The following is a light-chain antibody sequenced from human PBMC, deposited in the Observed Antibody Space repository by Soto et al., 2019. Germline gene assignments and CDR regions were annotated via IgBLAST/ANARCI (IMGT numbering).Light chain of an antibody. CDR2: DAS. V-gene: IGKV3-11*01. Sequence: EVVLPQSPATLSLSPGEKDTLSCRASQDINTYLGWYQQKPGQPPRLLIYDASNRASGIPARFSGSGSGTDFTLTINSLQPDEFAIDYCQHRYNWTLTFGAGTKVEIK. J-gene: IGKJ4*01. CDR3: QHRYNWTLT. CDR1: QDINTY.